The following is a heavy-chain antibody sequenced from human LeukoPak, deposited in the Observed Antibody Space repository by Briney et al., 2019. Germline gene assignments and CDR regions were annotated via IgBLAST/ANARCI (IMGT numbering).Heavy chain of an antibody. CDR2: IYYSGST. D-gene: IGHD3-3*01. V-gene: IGHV4-59*12. Sequence: SETLSLTCTVSGVSISSYYWTWIRQPPGKGLEWIGYIYYSGSTNYNPSLKSRVTISVDTSKNHFSLKLSSVTAADTAVYYCARDFRGGYDFWSGYYTPYYFDYWGQGTLVTVSP. J-gene: IGHJ4*02. CDR3: ARDFRGGYDFWSGYYTPYYFDY. CDR1: GVSISSYY.